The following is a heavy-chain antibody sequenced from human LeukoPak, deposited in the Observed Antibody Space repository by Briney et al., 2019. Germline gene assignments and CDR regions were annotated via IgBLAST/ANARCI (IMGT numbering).Heavy chain of an antibody. CDR1: GFTFSDSY. Sequence: GGSLRLSCAASGFTFSDSYMNWIRQAPGKGVEWVSYISSTGNTIYYADSVKGRFTISRDNAGNSLYLQMNSLRAEDTAVYYCARDGVVTPNDYWGQGTLVTVSS. D-gene: IGHD2-21*02. CDR3: ARDGVVTPNDY. J-gene: IGHJ4*02. V-gene: IGHV3-11*01. CDR2: ISSTGNTI.